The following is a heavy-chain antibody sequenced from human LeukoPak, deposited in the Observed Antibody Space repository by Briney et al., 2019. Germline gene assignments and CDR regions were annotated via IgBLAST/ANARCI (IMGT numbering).Heavy chain of an antibody. CDR3: ARGLRIGYSYGYGY. Sequence: SETLPLTCTVSGGSISSGDYYWAWIRQPPGKGLEWIGEINHSGSTNYNPSLKSRVTISVDTSKNQFSLKLSSVTAADTAVYYCARGLRIGYSYGYGYWGQGTLVTVSS. CDR2: INHSGST. D-gene: IGHD5-18*01. V-gene: IGHV4-39*07. CDR1: GGSISSGDYY. J-gene: IGHJ4*02.